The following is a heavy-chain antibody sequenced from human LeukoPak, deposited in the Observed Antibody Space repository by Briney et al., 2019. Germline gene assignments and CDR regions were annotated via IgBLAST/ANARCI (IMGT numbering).Heavy chain of an antibody. V-gene: IGHV4-59*01. CDR1: GGSISSYY. D-gene: IGHD2-2*01. J-gene: IGHJ6*04. CDR2: IYYSGST. CDR3: ARVLGYCSSTSCYGGPDYYGMDV. Sequence: SETLSLTCTVSGGSISSYYWSWTRQPPGKGLEWIGYIYYSGSTNYNPSLKSRVTISVDTSKNQFSLKLSSVTAADTAVYYCARVLGYCSSTSCYGGPDYYGMDVWGKGTTVTVSS.